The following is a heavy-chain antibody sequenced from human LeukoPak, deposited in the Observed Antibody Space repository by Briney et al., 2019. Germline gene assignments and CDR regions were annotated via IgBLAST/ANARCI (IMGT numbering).Heavy chain of an antibody. CDR2: ISGSGGST. V-gene: IGHV3-23*01. CDR1: GFTFTNYA. J-gene: IGHJ6*02. CDR3: AKSLRSIQLWFGNYYYYGMDV. D-gene: IGHD5-18*01. Sequence: GGSLRLSCAASGFTFTNYAMSWVRQAPGKGLEWVSAISGSGGSTYYADSVKGRFTISRDNSKNTLYLQMNSLRAEDTAVYYCAKSLRSIQLWFGNYYYYGMDVWGQGTTVTVSS.